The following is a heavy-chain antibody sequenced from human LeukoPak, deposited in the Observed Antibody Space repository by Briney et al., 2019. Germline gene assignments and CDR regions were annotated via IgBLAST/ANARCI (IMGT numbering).Heavy chain of an antibody. V-gene: IGHV4-34*01. Sequence: SETLSLTCAVYGGSFSGYYWNWIRQPPGKGLEWIGEINHSGNTNYNPSLKSRVTMSTDTSKNQFSLKLSSGTAADTAVYYCARGRGDYGDYVYFQHWGQGTLVTVSS. D-gene: IGHD4-17*01. J-gene: IGHJ1*01. CDR2: INHSGNT. CDR3: ARGRGDYGDYVYFQH. CDR1: GGSFSGYY.